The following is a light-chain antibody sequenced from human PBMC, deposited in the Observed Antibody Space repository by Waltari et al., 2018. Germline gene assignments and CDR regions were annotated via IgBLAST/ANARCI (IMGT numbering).Light chain of an antibody. J-gene: IGKJ3*01. CDR2: WAS. Sequence: DIVMTQSPDSLAVSLVERATINCKSSQSVLYSSNNKNYLAWHQQKPGQPPKLLIYWASTRESGVPDRFSGSGSGTDFTLTISSLQAEDVAVYYCQQYYSTPPTFGPGTKVDIK. V-gene: IGKV4-1*01. CDR3: QQYYSTPPT. CDR1: QSVLYSSNNKNY.